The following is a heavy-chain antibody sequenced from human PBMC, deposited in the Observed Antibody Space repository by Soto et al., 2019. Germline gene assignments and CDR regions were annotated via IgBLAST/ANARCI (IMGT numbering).Heavy chain of an antibody. CDR2: ISPYTGNT. CDR1: GYIVVNYG. Sequence: QVQLEQSGDEVKKPGASVKVSCKASGYIVVNYGIAWVRQAPGQWLEWLGWISPYTGNTYYATKVQGRLTLTTDTYTINAFMDLGSLTSDDTAVYYCAMVDLYVTPTPQDVWGQGTTVTVSS. V-gene: IGHV1-18*01. J-gene: IGHJ6*02. D-gene: IGHD3-16*01. CDR3: AMVDLYVTPTPQDV.